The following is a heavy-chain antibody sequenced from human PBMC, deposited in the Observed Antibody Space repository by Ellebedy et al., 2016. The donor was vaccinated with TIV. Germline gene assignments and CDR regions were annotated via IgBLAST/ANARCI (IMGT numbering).Heavy chain of an antibody. V-gene: IGHV4-4*07. CDR2: IYASGSS. CDR3: ASYSGYDWFNGMDV. J-gene: IGHJ6*02. D-gene: IGHD5-12*01. Sequence: MPSETLSLTCTVSGASVSNYYWSWIRQPAGKGLEWIGRIYASGSSNYNPSLKSRVTMSVDTSKNQFSLKLRSVNAADTAVYYCASYSGYDWFNGMDVWGQGTTVTVSS. CDR1: GASVSNYY.